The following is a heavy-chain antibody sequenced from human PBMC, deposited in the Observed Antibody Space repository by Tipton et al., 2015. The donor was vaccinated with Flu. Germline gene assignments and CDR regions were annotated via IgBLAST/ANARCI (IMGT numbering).Heavy chain of an antibody. CDR3: ARTVRDSSSWYDAFDI. J-gene: IGHJ3*02. CDR1: GFTVSSNY. V-gene: IGHV3-53*01. Sequence: CAASGFTVSSNYMSWVRQAPGKGLEWVSVIYSGGSTYYADSVKGRFTISRDNSKNTLYLQMNSLRAEDTAVYYCARTVRDSSSWYDAFDIWGQGTMLTVSS. CDR2: IYSGGST. D-gene: IGHD6-13*01.